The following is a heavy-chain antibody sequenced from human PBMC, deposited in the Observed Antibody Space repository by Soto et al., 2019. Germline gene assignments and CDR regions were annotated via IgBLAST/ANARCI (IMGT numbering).Heavy chain of an antibody. J-gene: IGHJ6*02. Sequence: QVQLVQSGAEVKKPGSSVKVSCKASGGTFSSYAISWVRQAPGQGLEWMGWIIPIFGTANYAQKFQGRVTITADESTSKAYMELSSLRSEDTAVYYCARTYYGSGTYYYYYGMDVCGQGTTVTVSS. CDR1: GGTFSSYA. CDR3: ARTYYGSGTYYYYYGMDV. D-gene: IGHD3-10*01. CDR2: IIPIFGTA. V-gene: IGHV1-69*01.